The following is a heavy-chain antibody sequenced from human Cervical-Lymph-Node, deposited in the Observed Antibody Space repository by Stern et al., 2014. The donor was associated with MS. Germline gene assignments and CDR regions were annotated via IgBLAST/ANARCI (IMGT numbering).Heavy chain of an antibody. CDR1: GGTFSGYT. CDR2: IVPILARL. J-gene: IGHJ4*02. D-gene: IGHD6-19*01. CDR3: ARDRQHNIGWYYFDY. V-gene: IGHV1-69*04. Sequence: VQLVQPGAEVKKPGSSVKVSCKPSGGTFSGYTFSWIRQAPGQGLEWMGRIVPILARLDYAQRFQGRVTIIADTSTTMVYMEMSSLRFEDTAVYYCARDRQHNIGWYYFDYWGQGTLVTVSS.